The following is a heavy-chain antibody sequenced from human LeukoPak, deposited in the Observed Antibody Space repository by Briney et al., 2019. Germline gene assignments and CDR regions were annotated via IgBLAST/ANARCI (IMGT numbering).Heavy chain of an antibody. Sequence: GGSLRLSFAASGFPFSSYGMHWVRQAPGKGLERVAFIRYDGSNKYYADSVKGRFTISRDNSKNTLYLQMNSLRAEDTAVYYCAKLRAHNYDFWSGYCWGQGTLVTVSS. CDR1: GFPFSSYG. V-gene: IGHV3-30*02. CDR3: AKLRAHNYDFWSGYC. J-gene: IGHJ4*02. D-gene: IGHD3-3*01. CDR2: IRYDGSNK.